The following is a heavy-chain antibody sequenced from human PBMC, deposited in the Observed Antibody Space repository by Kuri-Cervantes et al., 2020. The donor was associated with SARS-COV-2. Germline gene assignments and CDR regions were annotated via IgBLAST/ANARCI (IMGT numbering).Heavy chain of an antibody. J-gene: IGHJ4*02. D-gene: IGHD3-9*01. V-gene: IGHV4-4*07. CDR3: ARVSYDILTGYYLSPTFDY. CDR1: GGSISSYY. CDR2: IYTSGST. Sequence: SETLSLTCTVSGGSISSYYWSWIRQPAGKGLGWIGRIYTSGSTNYNPSLKSRVTISVDTSKNQFSLKLSSVTAADTAVYYCARVSYDILTGYYLSPTFDYWGQGTLVTVSS.